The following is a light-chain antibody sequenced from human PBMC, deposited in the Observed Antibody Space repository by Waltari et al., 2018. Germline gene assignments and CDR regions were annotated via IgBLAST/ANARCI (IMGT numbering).Light chain of an antibody. CDR1: RSNIGSNY. Sequence: QSVFTQPPSASGTPGQRVTISCSGSRSNIGSNYVYWYQQVPGTAPKLLIYRNKPRPSGVPDRFSGSKSGTSASLAISGLRSEDEVDYYCAAWDDSLSGRVFGGGTKVTVL. V-gene: IGLV1-47*01. J-gene: IGLJ3*02. CDR2: RNK. CDR3: AAWDDSLSGRV.